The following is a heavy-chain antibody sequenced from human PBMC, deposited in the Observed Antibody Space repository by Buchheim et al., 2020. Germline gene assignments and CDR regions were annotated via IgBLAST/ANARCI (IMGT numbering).Heavy chain of an antibody. CDR1: GFTFSSYW. D-gene: IGHD1-26*01. CDR3: ARGYSGSCDY. V-gene: IGHV3-7*04. CDR2: IKQDGSEK. Sequence: EVQLVESGGGLVQPGGSLRLSCAASGFTFSSYWMIWVRKAPGKGLEWVAIIKQDGSEKSHVDSVKGRFTISRDNAKKSLFLQMNSLRAEDTAVYYCARGYSGSCDYWGQGTL. J-gene: IGHJ4*02.